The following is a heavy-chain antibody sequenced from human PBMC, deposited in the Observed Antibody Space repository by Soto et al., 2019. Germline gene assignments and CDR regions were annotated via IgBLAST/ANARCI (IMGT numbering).Heavy chain of an antibody. Sequence: ASETLSLTCTVSGGSISSYSWSWIRQPPGKGLEWIGYIYHSGSTYYNPSLKSRVTISVDRSKNQFSLKLSSVTAADTAVYYCASGRDGYGLYYFDYWGQGTLVTVSS. CDR2: IYHSGST. J-gene: IGHJ4*02. V-gene: IGHV4-30-2*01. CDR3: ASGRDGYGLYYFDY. CDR1: GGSISSYS. D-gene: IGHD5-12*01.